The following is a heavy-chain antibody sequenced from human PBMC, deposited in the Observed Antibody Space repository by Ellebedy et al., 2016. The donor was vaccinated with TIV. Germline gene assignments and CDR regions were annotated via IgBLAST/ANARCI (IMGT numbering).Heavy chain of an antibody. J-gene: IGHJ4*02. Sequence: PGGSLRLSCAASGFTFSNAWMSWVRQAPGKGLEWVGRIKSKTDGGTTDYAAPVKGRFTISRDDSKNTLYLQMNSLKTEDTAVYYCTTDLSYDILTGYYLASDYWGQGTLVTVSS. CDR2: IKSKTDGGTT. D-gene: IGHD3-9*01. CDR1: GFTFSNAW. V-gene: IGHV3-15*01. CDR3: TTDLSYDILTGYYLASDY.